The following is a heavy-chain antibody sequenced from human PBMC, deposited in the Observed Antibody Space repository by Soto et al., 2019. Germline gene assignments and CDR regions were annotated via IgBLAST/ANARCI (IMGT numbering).Heavy chain of an antibody. V-gene: IGHV1-69*12. CDR3: ARGPDCGGDCYPNHFDY. CDR1: GGTFSSYA. J-gene: IGHJ4*02. D-gene: IGHD2-21*02. CDR2: IIPIFGTA. Sequence: QVQLVQSGAEVKKPGSSVKVSCKASGGTFSSYAISWVRQAPGQGLEWMGGIIPIFGTANYAQKFQGRVTITADESTSTAYMELSSLRSEDTAVYYCARGPDCGGDCYPNHFDYWGQGTLVTVSS.